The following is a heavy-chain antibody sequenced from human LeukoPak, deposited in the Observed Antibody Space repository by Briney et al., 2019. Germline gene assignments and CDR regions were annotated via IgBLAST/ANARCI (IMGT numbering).Heavy chain of an antibody. CDR1: GGSISSGYY. J-gene: IGHJ4*02. CDR2: VRYSGST. Sequence: SETLSLTCTVSGGSISSGYYWGFIRQPPGKRLECVGIVRYSGSTYYNPSLNSRITISVATNKNHFSLRLSSVIAADTAVYYCTRRREGSANRDYWGQGTLVTVSS. CDR3: TRRREGSANRDY. D-gene: IGHD1-14*01. V-gene: IGHV4-39*02.